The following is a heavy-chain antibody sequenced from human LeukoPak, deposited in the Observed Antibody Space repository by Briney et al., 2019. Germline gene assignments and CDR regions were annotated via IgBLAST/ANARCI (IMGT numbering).Heavy chain of an antibody. Sequence: GGSLRLSCAASGFTVSSYYMTWVRQAPGKGLEWVSVIYSGGSTYYADSTKGRFTISRDNSKNTLYLQMNSLRAEDTAVYYCASCDSSSRGDVYFDYWGQGTLVTVSS. CDR1: GFTVSSYY. CDR2: IYSGGST. J-gene: IGHJ4*02. CDR3: ASCDSSSRGDVYFDY. V-gene: IGHV3-53*01. D-gene: IGHD6-13*01.